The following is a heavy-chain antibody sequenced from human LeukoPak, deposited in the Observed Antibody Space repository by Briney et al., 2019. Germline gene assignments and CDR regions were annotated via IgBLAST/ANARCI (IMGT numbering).Heavy chain of an antibody. Sequence: PGGSLRLSCAASGFTVSSNYMSWVRQAPGKGLEWVSVIYSGGSTYYADSVKSRFTISRDNSKNTLYLQMNSLRAEDTAVYYCARVEMATMNFDYWGQGTLVTVSS. V-gene: IGHV3-53*01. CDR3: ARVEMATMNFDY. D-gene: IGHD5-24*01. CDR1: GFTVSSNY. CDR2: IYSGGST. J-gene: IGHJ4*02.